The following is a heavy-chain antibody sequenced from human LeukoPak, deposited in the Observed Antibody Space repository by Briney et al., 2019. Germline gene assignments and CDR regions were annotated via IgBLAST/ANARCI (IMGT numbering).Heavy chain of an antibody. D-gene: IGHD3-22*01. J-gene: IGHJ5*02. CDR1: GNSFTNYD. CDR3: ARCDYDTPINPNLFDP. CDR2: MKPNSGDT. V-gene: IGHV1-8*03. Sequence: ASVKVSCKASGNSFTNYDINWVRQAPGQGLEWMGWMKPNSGDTGYAQKFQGRVTFSRNTSISTAYMELTNLRSEDTAVYYCARCDYDTPINPNLFDPWGQGTLVTVSS.